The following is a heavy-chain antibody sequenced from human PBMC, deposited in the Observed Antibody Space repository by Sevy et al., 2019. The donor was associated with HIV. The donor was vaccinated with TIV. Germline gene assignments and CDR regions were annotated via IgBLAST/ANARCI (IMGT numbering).Heavy chain of an antibody. CDR2: LIGGGSRT. CDR3: AKRRVQSGLSGGGANYGWDV. V-gene: IGHV3-23*01. CDR1: GFPFSNHA. Sequence: GSLRLSCAASGFPFSNHAMSWIRQAPGKGLEWVSTLIGGGSRTYYADSVTGRFTISRDNSKNTLYLQMNSLRADDTAIYYCAKRRVQSGLSGGGANYGWDVCGHGTTVTVSS. D-gene: IGHD2-15*01. J-gene: IGHJ6*02.